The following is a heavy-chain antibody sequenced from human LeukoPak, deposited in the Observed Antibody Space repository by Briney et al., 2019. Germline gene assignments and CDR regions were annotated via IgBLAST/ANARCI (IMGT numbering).Heavy chain of an antibody. J-gene: IGHJ3*02. Sequence: ETLSLTCAVSGGSFSGYYWSWIRQPPGKGLEWVSSISSSSSYIYYADSVKGRFTISRDNAKNSLYLQMNSLRAEDTAVYYCARLEPLYAFDIWGQGQWSPSLQ. V-gene: IGHV3-21*01. CDR2: ISSSSSYI. CDR1: GGSFSGYY. CDR3: ARLEPLYAFDI.